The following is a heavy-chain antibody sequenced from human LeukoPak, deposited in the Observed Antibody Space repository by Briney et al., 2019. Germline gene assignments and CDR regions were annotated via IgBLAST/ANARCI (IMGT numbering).Heavy chain of an antibody. V-gene: IGHV4-39*07. CDR3: AKLEATIGWFDP. D-gene: IGHD5-12*01. Sequence: SETLSLTCTVSGDSISRSIYYWGWIRQPPSKGLEWIGHIHYGGSTYYNPSLKSRATISVDTSKNQFSLKLTSVTAADTAVYCCAKLEATIGWFDPWGHGTLVTVSS. J-gene: IGHJ5*02. CDR2: IHYGGST. CDR1: GDSISRSIYY.